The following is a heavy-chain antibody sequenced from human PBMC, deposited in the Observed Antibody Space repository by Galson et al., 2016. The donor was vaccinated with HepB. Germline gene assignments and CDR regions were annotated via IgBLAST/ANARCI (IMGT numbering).Heavy chain of an antibody. V-gene: IGHV3-66*01. CDR1: GFTVSNTY. Sequence: SLRLSCAASGFTVSNTYMRWVRQAPGKGLEWVSLIYSGGSTYYADSVKGRFTSSRDSSKNTLYLQMNSLRAEDTAVYYCARNRHCSGGSCYGAWGQGTLVTVSS. CDR2: IYSGGST. CDR3: ARNRHCSGGSCYGA. D-gene: IGHD2-15*01. J-gene: IGHJ5*02.